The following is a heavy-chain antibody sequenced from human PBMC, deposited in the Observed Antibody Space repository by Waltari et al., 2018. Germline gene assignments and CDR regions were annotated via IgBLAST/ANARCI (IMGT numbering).Heavy chain of an antibody. V-gene: IGHV4-34*01. J-gene: IGHJ4*02. D-gene: IGHD3-3*01. Sequence: QVQLQQWGAGLLKPSETLSLTCAVYGGSFSGYYWSWIRQPPGKGLEWIGEINHSGSTNYNPSLKSRVTISVDTSKNQFSLKLSSVTAADTAVYYCASRYYDFWSGYYRWTDYWGQGTLVTVSS. CDR1: GGSFSGYY. CDR3: ASRYYDFWSGYYRWTDY. CDR2: INHSGST.